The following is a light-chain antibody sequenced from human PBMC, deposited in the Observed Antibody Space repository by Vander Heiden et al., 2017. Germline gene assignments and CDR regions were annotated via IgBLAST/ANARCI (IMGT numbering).Light chain of an antibody. J-gene: IGKJ2*01. CDR3: HQHNSYPYT. CDR1: QGIRNE. CDR2: VAS. Sequence: DIQMTQSPSSLSASVGDRVTITCRASQGIRNELGWYQQKPGNAPKRLIYVASSLQSGVPSRFSGSGSGTEFTLTISSLQPEDFATYYCHQHNSYPYTFGQGTKLEIK. V-gene: IGKV1-17*01.